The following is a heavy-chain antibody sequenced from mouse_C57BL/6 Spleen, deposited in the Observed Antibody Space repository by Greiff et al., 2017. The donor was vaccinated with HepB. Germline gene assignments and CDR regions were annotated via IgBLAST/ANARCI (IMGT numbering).Heavy chain of an antibody. CDR2: IRSKSSNYAT. V-gene: IGHV10-3*01. Sequence: GGGLVQPKGSLTLSCAASGFTFNTYAMHWVRQAPGKGLEWVARIRSKSSNYATYYADSVKDRFTISRDDSQSMLYLQMNNLKTEDTAMYYCVRDDSNWGYFDVWGTGTTVTVSS. J-gene: IGHJ1*03. CDR1: GFTFNTYA. CDR3: VRDDSNWGYFDV. D-gene: IGHD2-5*01.